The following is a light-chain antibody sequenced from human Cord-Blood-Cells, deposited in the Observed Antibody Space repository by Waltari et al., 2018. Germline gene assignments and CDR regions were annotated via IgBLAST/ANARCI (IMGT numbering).Light chain of an antibody. CDR3: QQYGSSLWT. J-gene: IGKJ1*01. CDR2: GAS. CDR1: QSVSSSY. Sequence: EIVLTPSPGTLSLSQGERATLSCRASQSVSSSYLAWYQQKPGQAPRLLIYGASSRATGIPDRFSGSGSGTDFTLTISRLEPEDFAVYYCQQYGSSLWTFGQGTKVEIK. V-gene: IGKV3-20*01.